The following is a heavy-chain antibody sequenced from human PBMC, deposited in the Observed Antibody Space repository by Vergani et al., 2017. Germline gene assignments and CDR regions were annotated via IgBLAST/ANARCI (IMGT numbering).Heavy chain of an antibody. Sequence: VQLVQSGAEVKKPGASVKVSCKASGYTFTSYYMHWVRQAPGKGLEWVANIKQDGSEKYYVDSVKGRFTISRDNAKNSLYLQMNSLRAEDTAVYYCARVQWLVQSFDYWGQGTLVTVSS. CDR1: GYTFTSYY. CDR2: IKQDGSEK. J-gene: IGHJ4*02. V-gene: IGHV3-7*01. CDR3: ARVQWLVQSFDY. D-gene: IGHD6-19*01.